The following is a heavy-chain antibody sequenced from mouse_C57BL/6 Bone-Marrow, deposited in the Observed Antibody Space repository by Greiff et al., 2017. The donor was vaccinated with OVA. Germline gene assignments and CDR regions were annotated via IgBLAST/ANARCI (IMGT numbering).Heavy chain of an antibody. D-gene: IGHD4-1*01. J-gene: IGHJ3*01. CDR1: GYTFTSYG. V-gene: IGHV1-81*01. Sequence: QVQLQQSGAELARPGASVKLSCKASGYTFTSYGISWVKQRPGQGLEWIGEIYPRSGNTYYNEKFKGKATLTADKSSSTAYMELRSLTSEDSAVYFCARKLGPKFAYWGQGTLVTVSA. CDR3: ARKLGPKFAY. CDR2: IYPRSGNT.